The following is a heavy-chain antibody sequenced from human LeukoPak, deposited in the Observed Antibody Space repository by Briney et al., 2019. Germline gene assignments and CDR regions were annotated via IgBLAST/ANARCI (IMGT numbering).Heavy chain of an antibody. CDR3: ARGLEASGNAFDI. J-gene: IGHJ3*02. D-gene: IGHD1-14*01. CDR2: ISSSSSTI. CDR1: GFTFSSYS. V-gene: IGHV3-48*04. Sequence: GGSLRLSCAASGFTFSSYSMNWVRQAPGKGLEWVSYISSSSSTIYYADSVKGRFTISRDNAKNSLYLQMNSLRAEDTAVYYCARGLEASGNAFDIWGQGTMVTVSS.